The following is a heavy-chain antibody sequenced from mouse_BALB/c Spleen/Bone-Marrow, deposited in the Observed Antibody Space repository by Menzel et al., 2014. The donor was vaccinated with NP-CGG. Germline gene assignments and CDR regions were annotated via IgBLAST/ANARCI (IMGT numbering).Heavy chain of an antibody. Sequence: EVQGVESGGGLVQPGGSRKLSCAASGFTFSSFAMHRIRQAPEKGLEWVAFISSGSNIINYADTVKGRFTISRDNPKNTLFLQITSRRSEYSAMYYCARGDYWGQGTTLTVSS. J-gene: IGHJ2*01. CDR3: ARGDY. CDR1: GFTFSSFA. V-gene: IGHV5-17*02. CDR2: ISSGSNII.